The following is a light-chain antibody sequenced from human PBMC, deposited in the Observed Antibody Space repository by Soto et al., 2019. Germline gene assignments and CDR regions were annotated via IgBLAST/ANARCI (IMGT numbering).Light chain of an antibody. V-gene: IGKV3-20*01. J-gene: IGKJ2*01. CDR2: GAS. Sequence: EIVLTQSPGTLSLSPGERATLSCRASQSVSSSYLAWYQQKPGQAPRLLIYGASSSATGIPDRFSGSGSGTDFTLTSRRLEPEDFAVYYCQQYGRSPGYTFGQGTKLEIK. CDR1: QSVSSSY. CDR3: QQYGRSPGYT.